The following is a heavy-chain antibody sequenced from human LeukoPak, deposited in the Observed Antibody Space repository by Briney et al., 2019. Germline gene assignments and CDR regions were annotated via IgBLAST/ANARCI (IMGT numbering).Heavy chain of an antibody. CDR2: ITASGTAM. D-gene: IGHD1-26*01. Sequence: GGSLRLSCVGSGFTSSSYGMNWVRQAPGKGLEWVSHITASGTAMFYADSVKGRFTISRDNAKNSLYLQMNSLRDEDTAVYYCASSGSYRFDYWGQGTLVTVSS. CDR1: GFTSSSYG. CDR3: ASSGSYRFDY. V-gene: IGHV3-48*02. J-gene: IGHJ4*02.